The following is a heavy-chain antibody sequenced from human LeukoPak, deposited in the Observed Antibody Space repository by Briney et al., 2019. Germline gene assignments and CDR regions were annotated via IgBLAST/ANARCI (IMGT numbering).Heavy chain of an antibody. CDR1: GYSISSGYY. Sequence: PSETLSLTCTVSGYSISSGYYWGWIRQPPGKGLEWIGIIYHSGSTYYNPSLKSRVTISVDTSKSQFSLKLSSVTAADTAVYYCASAGAVITRRFDYWGQGTLVTVSS. CDR2: IYHSGST. V-gene: IGHV4-38-2*02. D-gene: IGHD4-23*01. CDR3: ASAGAVITRRFDY. J-gene: IGHJ4*02.